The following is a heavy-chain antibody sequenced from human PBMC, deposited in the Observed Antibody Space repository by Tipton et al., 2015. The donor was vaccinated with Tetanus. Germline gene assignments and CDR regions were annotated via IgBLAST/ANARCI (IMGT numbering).Heavy chain of an antibody. CDR3: ARDERYGDYAY. CDR1: GGSLRSGDHY. CDR2: ISSSGST. D-gene: IGHD4-17*01. J-gene: IGHJ4*02. V-gene: IGHV4-61*08. Sequence: GLVKPSETLSLTCSVSGGSLRSGDHYWSWIRQPPGKGLEWLAYISSSGSTNSNYSLKSRITMSRDTSKNQFSLKLTSVTAADTAVYYCARDERYGDYAYWGQGALVTVSS.